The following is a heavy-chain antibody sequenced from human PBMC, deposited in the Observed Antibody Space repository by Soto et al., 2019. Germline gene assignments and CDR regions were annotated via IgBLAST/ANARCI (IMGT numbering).Heavy chain of an antibody. CDR3: ARDLRWSVRGVIPDYYYYYMDV. CDR1: GGSISSGGYY. V-gene: IGHV4-31*03. D-gene: IGHD3-10*01. J-gene: IGHJ6*03. Sequence: SETLSLTCTVSGGSISSGGYYWSRIRQHPGKGLEWIGYIYYSGSTYYNPSLKSRVTISVDTSKNQFSLKLSSVTAADTAVYYCARDLRWSVRGVIPDYYYYYMDVWGKGNTVTVSS. CDR2: IYYSGST.